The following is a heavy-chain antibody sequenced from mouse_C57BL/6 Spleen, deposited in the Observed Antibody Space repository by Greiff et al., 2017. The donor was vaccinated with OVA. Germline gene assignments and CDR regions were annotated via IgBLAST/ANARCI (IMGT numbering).Heavy chain of an antibody. CDR2: INPNNGGT. J-gene: IGHJ2*01. CDR1: GYTFTDYY. CDR3: ARRDLDLPDY. Sequence: EVQLQQSGPELVKPGASVKISCKASGYTFTDYYMNWVKQSHGKSLEWIGDINPNNGGTSYNQKFKGKATLTVDKSSSTAYMELRSLTSEDSAVYYCARRDLDLPDYWGQGTTLTVSS. V-gene: IGHV1-26*01.